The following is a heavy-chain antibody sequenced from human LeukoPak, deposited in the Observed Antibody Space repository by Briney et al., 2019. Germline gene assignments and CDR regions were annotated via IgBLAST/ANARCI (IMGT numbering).Heavy chain of an antibody. CDR2: ISWNSGSI. CDR1: GFTFDDYA. Sequence: GRSLRLSCAASGFTFDDYAKHWVRQAPGKGLEWVSGISWNSGSIGYADSVKGRFTISRDNAKNSLYLQMNSLRAEDMALYYCAKGGYYYDSSGYSDYFDYWGQGTLVTVSS. V-gene: IGHV3-9*03. J-gene: IGHJ4*02. D-gene: IGHD3-22*01. CDR3: AKGGYYYDSSGYSDYFDY.